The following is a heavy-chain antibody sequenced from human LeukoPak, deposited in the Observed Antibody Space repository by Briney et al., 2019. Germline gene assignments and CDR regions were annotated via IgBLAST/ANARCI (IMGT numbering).Heavy chain of an antibody. Sequence: PGGSLRLSCAASGFTFTNFGMHWVRQAPGKGLEWVAVMSYDGRKQYNADSVKGRFTISRDNSKNTLYLQMNSLRAEDTAIYYCAKDYYASGDGPFDYWGRGTLVTVSS. CDR1: GFTFTNFG. CDR3: AKDYYASGDGPFDY. V-gene: IGHV3-30*18. J-gene: IGHJ4*02. D-gene: IGHD3-10*01. CDR2: MSYDGRKQ.